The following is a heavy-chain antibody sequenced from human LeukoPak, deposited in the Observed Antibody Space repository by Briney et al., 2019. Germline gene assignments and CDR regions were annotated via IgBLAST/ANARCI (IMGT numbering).Heavy chain of an antibody. CDR3: ARVLDLSKTGLDAFDI. V-gene: IGHV4-59*01. CDR1: GGTISSYF. J-gene: IGHJ3*02. D-gene: IGHD3-10*01. Sequence: RSSETLSLTCTVSGGTISSYFWSWIRQPPGKGLEWIGYVYYSGSTNYNPSLKSRVTISVDTSKKQFSLKLSSATAADTAVYYCARVLDLSKTGLDAFDIWGQGTMVTVSS. CDR2: VYYSGST.